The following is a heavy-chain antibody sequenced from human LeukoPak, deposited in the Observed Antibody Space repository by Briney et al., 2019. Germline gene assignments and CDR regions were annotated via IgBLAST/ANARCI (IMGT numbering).Heavy chain of an antibody. Sequence: GGSLRLSCAASGFTFSTSWMTWVRQAPGRGLEWVANIKQDGSDTHYVGSVEGRLTVSRDNAKNSLYLQMNSLRAEDTAVYFCARDPYSGNYGAFDIWGQGTMVSVSS. CDR2: IKQDGSDT. CDR3: ARDPYSGNYGAFDI. CDR1: GFTFSTSW. J-gene: IGHJ3*02. V-gene: IGHV3-7*05. D-gene: IGHD1-26*01.